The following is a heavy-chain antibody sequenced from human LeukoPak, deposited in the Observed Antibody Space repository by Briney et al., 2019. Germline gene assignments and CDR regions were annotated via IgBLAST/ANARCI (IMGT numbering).Heavy chain of an antibody. J-gene: IGHJ4*02. CDR2: ISGSGGST. Sequence: GGSLRLSCAASGFTFSSYAMSWVRQAPGKGLEWVSAISGSGGSTYYADSVKGRFTISRDNSKNTLYLQMDSLRAEDTAVYYWAIDLRGVLPGLFIQFACGGRGTRV. V-gene: IGHV3-23*01. CDR1: GFTFSSYA. D-gene: IGHD3-22*01. CDR3: AIDLRGVLPGLFIQFAC.